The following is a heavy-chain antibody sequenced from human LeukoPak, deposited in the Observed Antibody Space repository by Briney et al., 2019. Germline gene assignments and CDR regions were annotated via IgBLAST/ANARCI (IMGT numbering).Heavy chain of an antibody. CDR2: VYYTGGT. CDR1: GGSINSHY. J-gene: IGHJ4*02. Sequence: PSETLSLTCTVSGGSINSHYWHWIRQPPGTRLEWIGYVYYTGGTNYKSSLESRVTISVATSKKQFSLRLTSVTAADTALYYCARGSIYDSDSWGQGTLVSVSS. V-gene: IGHV4-59*11. D-gene: IGHD3-3*02. CDR3: ARGSIYDSDS.